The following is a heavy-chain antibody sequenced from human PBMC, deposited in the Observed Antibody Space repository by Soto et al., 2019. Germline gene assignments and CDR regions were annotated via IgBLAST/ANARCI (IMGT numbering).Heavy chain of an antibody. J-gene: IGHJ3*02. V-gene: IGHV4-4*02. Sequence: LSLTCGVSGGSVISSSWWTWLRQSPGKGLEWIGEIYHAGSPNYNPSFQSRVIISLDKSKNNFSLRLTSVTAADAAIYYCARGSSFRGDFDIWGQGTTVTVSS. CDR2: IYHAGSP. D-gene: IGHD2-21*01. CDR1: GGSVISSSW. CDR3: ARGSSFRGDFDI.